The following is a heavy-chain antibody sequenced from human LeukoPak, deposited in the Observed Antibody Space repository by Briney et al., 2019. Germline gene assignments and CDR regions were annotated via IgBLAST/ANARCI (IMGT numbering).Heavy chain of an antibody. CDR2: ISSSGSTI. CDR3: LSGSYSFPSGY. D-gene: IGHD1-26*01. V-gene: IGHV3-48*03. J-gene: IGHJ4*02. Sequence: GGSLRLSCAASGFTFSSYEMNWVRQAPGKGLEWVSYISSSGSTIYYADSVKGRFTISRDNAKNSLYLQMNSLRAEDTAVYYCLSGSYSFPSGYWGQGTLVTVSS. CDR1: GFTFSSYE.